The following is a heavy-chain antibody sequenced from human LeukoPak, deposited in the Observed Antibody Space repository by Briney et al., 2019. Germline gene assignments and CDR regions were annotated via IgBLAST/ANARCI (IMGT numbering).Heavy chain of an antibody. CDR1: GYTFTSYG. V-gene: IGHV1-18*01. CDR2: ISAYNGNT. J-gene: IGHJ4*02. CDR3: ARMSIAARLVDY. Sequence: ASVSVSCKASGYTFTSYGISWVRQAPGQGLEWMGWISAYNGNTNYAQKLQGRVTMTTDTSTSTAYMELRSLRSDDTAVYYCARMSIAARLVDYWGQETLVTVSS. D-gene: IGHD6-6*01.